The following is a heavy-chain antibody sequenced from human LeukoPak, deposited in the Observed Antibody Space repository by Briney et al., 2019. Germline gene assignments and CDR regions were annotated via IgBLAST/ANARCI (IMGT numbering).Heavy chain of an antibody. CDR1: GYSISSGYY. Sequence: PSETLSLTCAVSGYSISSGYYWGWIRQPPGKGLEWIGSIYHSGSTNYNPSLKSRVTISVDTSKNQFSLKLSSVTAADTAVYYCASFGVVTQGSWGQGTLVTVSS. CDR3: ASFGVVTQGS. V-gene: IGHV4-38-2*01. D-gene: IGHD3-3*01. CDR2: IYHSGST. J-gene: IGHJ4*02.